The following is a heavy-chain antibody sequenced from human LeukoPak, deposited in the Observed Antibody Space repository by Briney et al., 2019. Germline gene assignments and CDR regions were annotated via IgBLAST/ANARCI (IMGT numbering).Heavy chain of an antibody. CDR1: GFTFSSYS. V-gene: IGHV3-21*01. J-gene: IGHJ4*02. D-gene: IGHD6-19*01. Sequence: GGSLRLSCAASGFTFSSYSMNWVRQAPGKGLEWVSSISSSSSYMYYADSVKGRFTISRDNAKNSLYLQMNSLRAEDTAVHYCARVQQWLVLDYWGQGTLVTVSS. CDR2: ISSSSSYM. CDR3: ARVQQWLVLDY.